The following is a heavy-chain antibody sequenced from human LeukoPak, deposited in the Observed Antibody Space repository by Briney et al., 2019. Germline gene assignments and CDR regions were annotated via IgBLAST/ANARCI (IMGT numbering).Heavy chain of an antibody. V-gene: IGHV3-74*01. CDR1: GFTFSSYW. CDR2: ISSNGSST. J-gene: IGHJ4*02. D-gene: IGHD2-2*01. Sequence: GGSLRLSCAASGFTFSSYWMHWVRQAPGKGLVWVSRISSNGSSTDYADSVKGRFTISRDNAKNTLYPQMNSLRAEDTAVYYCARRRTSGDFDYWGQGTLVTVSS. CDR3: ARRRTSGDFDY.